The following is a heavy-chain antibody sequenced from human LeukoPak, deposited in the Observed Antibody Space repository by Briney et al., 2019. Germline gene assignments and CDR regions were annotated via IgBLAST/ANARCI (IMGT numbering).Heavy chain of an antibody. CDR2: MHYSGTT. V-gene: IGHV4-39*01. Sequence: SETLSLTCIVSGGSISSSTSYWGWIRQPPGKGLEWIGSMHYSGTTYFNPSLKSRVTISVDTSKNQFSLRLASVTAADSAVYYCAPCSSVQGWFDPWGQGTLVTVSS. J-gene: IGHJ5*02. CDR3: APCSSVQGWFDP. CDR1: GGSISSSTSY. D-gene: IGHD2-2*01.